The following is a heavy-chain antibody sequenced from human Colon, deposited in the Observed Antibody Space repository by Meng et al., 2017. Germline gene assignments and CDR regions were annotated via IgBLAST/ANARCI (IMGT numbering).Heavy chain of an antibody. CDR2: INHTGNT. D-gene: IGHD6-19*01. CDR1: GGSFSGYS. V-gene: IGHV4-34*01. J-gene: IGHJ4*02. CDR3: ARSVRLGVAGKSGAY. Sequence: QVRLQRWGAGLLKPSETLSLTCAVYGGSFSGYSWSWIRQPPGKGLEWIGEINHTGNTSYNPSLKSRLTISVDTSKNQFSLNLSSVTAADTALYYCARSVRLGVAGKSGAYWGQGTLVTVSS.